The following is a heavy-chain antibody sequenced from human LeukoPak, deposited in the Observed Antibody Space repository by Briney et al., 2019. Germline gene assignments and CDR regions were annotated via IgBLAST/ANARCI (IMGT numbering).Heavy chain of an antibody. D-gene: IGHD3-3*01. CDR1: GHTFTGYY. CDR3: ARGGRAVFYDFWSGGFDP. V-gene: IGHV1-2*02. J-gene: IGHJ5*02. CDR2: INPNSGGT. Sequence: ASVKVSCKASGHTFTGYYMHWVRQAPGQGLEWMGWINPNSGGTNYAQKFQGRVTMTRDTSISTAYMELSRLRSDDTAVYYCARGGRAVFYDFWSGGFDPWGQGTLVTVSS.